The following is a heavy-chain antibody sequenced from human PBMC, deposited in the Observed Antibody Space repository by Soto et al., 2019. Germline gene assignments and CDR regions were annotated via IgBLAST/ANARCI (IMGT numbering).Heavy chain of an antibody. CDR3: ANSNRNYALFDY. CDR1: GGSISSGGYS. J-gene: IGHJ4*02. V-gene: IGHV4-30-2*05. Sequence: SETLSLTCAVSGGSISSGGYSWSWIRQPPGKGLEWIGYIYHSGSTYYNPSLKSRVTISVDTSKNQFSLKLSSVTAADTAVYYWANSNRNYALFDYWGQGTLVTVSS. D-gene: IGHD1-7*01. CDR2: IYHSGST.